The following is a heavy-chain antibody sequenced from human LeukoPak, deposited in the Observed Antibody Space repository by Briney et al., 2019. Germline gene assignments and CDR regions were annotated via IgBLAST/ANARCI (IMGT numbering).Heavy chain of an antibody. CDR3: ARDCFTYYYDGSGCQDAFDI. V-gene: IGHV4-4*07. CDR1: GGSISSYY. CDR2: IYASGST. Sequence: SETLSLTCTVSGGSISSYYWSWIRQPAGKGLEWIGRIYASGSTNYNPSLKSRVTMSVDTSKTQFSLNLSSVTAADTAVYYCARDCFTYYYDGSGCQDAFDIWGQGTMVTVSS. J-gene: IGHJ3*02. D-gene: IGHD3-22*01.